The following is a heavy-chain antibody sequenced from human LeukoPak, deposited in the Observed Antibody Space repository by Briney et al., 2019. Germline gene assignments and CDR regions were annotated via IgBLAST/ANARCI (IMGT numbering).Heavy chain of an antibody. J-gene: IGHJ4*02. D-gene: IGHD5-24*01. CDR2: IKQDGSKK. CDR1: GFPFSSYW. Sequence: GSLRLSCVASGFPFSSYWVTWVRQAPGKGLEWVANIKQDGSKKSYVDSVKGRFTISRDSAKNSLYLQMNSLRAEDTAIYYCTRVGYIDEGIDYWGQGTLVTVSS. V-gene: IGHV3-7*04. CDR3: TRVGYIDEGIDY.